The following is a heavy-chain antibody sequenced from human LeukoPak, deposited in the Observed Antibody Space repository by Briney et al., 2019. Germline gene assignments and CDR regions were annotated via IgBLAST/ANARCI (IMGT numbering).Heavy chain of an antibody. Sequence: GGSLRLSCAASGFTFSSYSMNWVRQAPGKGLEWVSSISSSSSYIYYADSVKGRFTISRDNAQNSLYLQMNNLRAEDTAGYYCARDRIIWFGESPFGPWGQGTLVTVSS. CDR3: ARDRIIWFGESPFGP. V-gene: IGHV3-21*01. CDR1: GFTFSSYS. CDR2: ISSSSSYI. D-gene: IGHD3-10*01. J-gene: IGHJ5*02.